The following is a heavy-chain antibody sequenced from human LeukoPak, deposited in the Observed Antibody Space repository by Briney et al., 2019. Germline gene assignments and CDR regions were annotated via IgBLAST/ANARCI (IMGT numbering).Heavy chain of an antibody. Sequence: PSETLSLTCTLSGGSVDTYYWSWIRQPLGKGLEWIGYIHYSGSTNYNPSLKSRVSISVDTSKNLFSLKLNSVTAADTAVYYCARDIGDDYTNWFDPWGQGTLVTVPS. CDR1: GGSVDTYY. V-gene: IGHV4-59*02. J-gene: IGHJ5*02. CDR2: IHYSGST. CDR3: ARDIGDDYTNWFDP. D-gene: IGHD5-24*01.